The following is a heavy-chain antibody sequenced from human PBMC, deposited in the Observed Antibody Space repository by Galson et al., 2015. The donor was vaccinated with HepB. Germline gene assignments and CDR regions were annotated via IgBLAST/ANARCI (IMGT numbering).Heavy chain of an antibody. J-gene: IGHJ4*02. Sequence: SVKVSCKVSGYTLTELSMHWVRQAPGKGLELMGGFDPEDGETIYAQKFQGRVTMTEDTSTDTAYMELSSLRSEDTAVYYCATVLATSGSYSYYFDYWGQGTLVTVSS. CDR3: ATVLATSGSYSYYFDY. D-gene: IGHD1-26*01. V-gene: IGHV1-24*01. CDR2: FDPEDGET. CDR1: GYTLTELS.